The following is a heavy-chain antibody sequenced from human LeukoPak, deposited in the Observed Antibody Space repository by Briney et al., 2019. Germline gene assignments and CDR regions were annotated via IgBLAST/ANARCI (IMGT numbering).Heavy chain of an antibody. CDR2: ISWNSGSI. Sequence: GGSLRLSCAASGFTFDDYAMHWVRQAPGKGLEWVSGISWNSGSIGYADSVKGRFTIYRDNAKNSLYLQMNSLRAEDTALYYCAKEGSGWSPSGWRQGTLVTVSS. J-gene: IGHJ4*02. V-gene: IGHV3-9*01. CDR3: AKEGSGWSPSG. D-gene: IGHD6-19*01. CDR1: GFTFDDYA.